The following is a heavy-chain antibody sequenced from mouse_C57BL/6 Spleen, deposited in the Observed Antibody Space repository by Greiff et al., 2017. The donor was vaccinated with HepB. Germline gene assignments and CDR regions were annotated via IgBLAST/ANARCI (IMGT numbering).Heavy chain of an antibody. Sequence: QVQLQQPGAELVRPGSSVKLSCKASGYTFTSYWMHWVKQRPIQGLEWIGNIDPSDSETHYNQKFKDKATLTVDKSSSTAYMQLRSLTSEDAAVYYCASRGDGSSYPSAMDYWGQGTSVTVSS. V-gene: IGHV1-52*01. CDR1: GYTFTSYW. J-gene: IGHJ4*01. D-gene: IGHD1-1*01. CDR3: ASRGDGSSYPSAMDY. CDR2: IDPSDSET.